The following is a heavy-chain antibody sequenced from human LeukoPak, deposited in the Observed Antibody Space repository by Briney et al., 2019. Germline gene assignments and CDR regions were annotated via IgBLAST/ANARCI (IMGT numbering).Heavy chain of an antibody. V-gene: IGHV3-23*01. D-gene: IGHD6-19*01. J-gene: IGHJ4*02. Sequence: GGSLRLSCAASGSTFSSYAMSWVRQAPGKGLEWVSAISGSGGSTYYADSVKGRFTISGDNSKNTLYLQMNSLRAEDTAVYYCAKVKSSGWYYFDYWGQGTLVTVSS. CDR2: ISGSGGST. CDR3: AKVKSSGWYYFDY. CDR1: GSTFSSYA.